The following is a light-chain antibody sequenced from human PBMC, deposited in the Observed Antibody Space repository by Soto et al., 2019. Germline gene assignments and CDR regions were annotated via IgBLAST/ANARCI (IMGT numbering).Light chain of an antibody. J-gene: IGKJ1*01. V-gene: IGKV1-5*03. CDR1: QSISNW. Sequence: DIQMTQSPSTLSASVGDRVTITCRASQSISNWLAWYQQKPGKAPKLLIFKASTLESGVPSRFSRSGSGTEFTLNISSLQPDDFATYDCQQYDTYPRTFGQGTKVDIK. CDR2: KAS. CDR3: QQYDTYPRT.